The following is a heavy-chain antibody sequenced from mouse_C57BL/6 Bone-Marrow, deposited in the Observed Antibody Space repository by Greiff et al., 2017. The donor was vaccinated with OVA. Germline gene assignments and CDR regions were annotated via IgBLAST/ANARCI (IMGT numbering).Heavy chain of an antibody. Sequence: EVQRVESGGGLVQPGGSLKLSCAASGFTFSDYYMYWVRQTPEKRLEWVAYISNGGGSTYYPDTVKGRFTISRDNAKNTLYLQMSRLKSEDTAMYYCARPLWEGAMDYWGQGTSVTVSS. J-gene: IGHJ4*01. CDR1: GFTFSDYY. CDR2: ISNGGGST. D-gene: IGHD1-1*02. V-gene: IGHV5-12*01. CDR3: ARPLWEGAMDY.